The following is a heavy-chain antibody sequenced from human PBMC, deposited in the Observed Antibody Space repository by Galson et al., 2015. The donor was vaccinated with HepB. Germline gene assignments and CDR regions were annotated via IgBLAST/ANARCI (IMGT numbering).Heavy chain of an antibody. J-gene: IGHJ4*02. CDR3: ARGVLPPALDY. CDR1: GYTFSVYY. Sequence: SVKVSCKASGYTFSVYYIHWVRQAPGQGLEWMGWITPNSGGTTYSQKFQGRVTMTRDTSINTAYMELSSLRSDDAAVYYCARGVLPPALDYWGQGTLVTVSS. V-gene: IGHV1-2*02. CDR2: ITPNSGGT. D-gene: IGHD2-2*01.